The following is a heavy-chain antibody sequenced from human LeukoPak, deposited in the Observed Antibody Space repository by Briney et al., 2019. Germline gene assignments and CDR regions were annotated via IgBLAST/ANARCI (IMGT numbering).Heavy chain of an antibody. CDR3: AKRGDLAAAGTSLVFVFDY. D-gene: IGHD6-13*01. J-gene: IGHJ4*02. Sequence: GGSLRLSCAASGFTFSSYAMSWVRQAPGKGLEWVSAISGSGGSTYYADSVKGRFTISRDNSKNTLYLQMNSLRAEDTAVYHCAKRGDLAAAGTSLVFVFDYWGQGTLVTVSS. CDR1: GFTFSSYA. V-gene: IGHV3-23*01. CDR2: ISGSGGST.